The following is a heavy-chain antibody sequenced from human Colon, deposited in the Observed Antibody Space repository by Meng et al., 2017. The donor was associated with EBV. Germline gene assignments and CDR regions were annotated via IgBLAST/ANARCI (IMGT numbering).Heavy chain of an antibody. V-gene: IGHV4-34*12. D-gene: IGHD2-8*02. Sequence: QQQQWGGGLLKPSATLSRTFAVNGGSLSGAYWNWIRQPPGKGLEWIGEIIHGGSPSYNPSLKSRVTISIDTSKNQLSLMLSSVTAADTAVYYCARRPTGIDYWGQGTLVTVSS. J-gene: IGHJ4*02. CDR2: IIHGGSP. CDR3: ARRPTGIDY. CDR1: GGSLSGAY.